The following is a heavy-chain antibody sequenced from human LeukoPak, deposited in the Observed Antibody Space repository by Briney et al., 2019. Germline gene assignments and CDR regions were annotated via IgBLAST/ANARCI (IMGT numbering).Heavy chain of an antibody. V-gene: IGHV3-23*01. J-gene: IGHJ4*02. D-gene: IGHD6-19*01. Sequence: GGSLRLSCAASGFTFSSYAMSWVRQAPGKGLEWVSAISGSGGSTYYADSVKGRFTISRDNAKNSLYLQMNSLRAEDTALYYCVKEMYSSGWSFDYWGQGTLVTVTS. CDR3: VKEMYSSGWSFDY. CDR2: ISGSGGST. CDR1: GFTFSSYA.